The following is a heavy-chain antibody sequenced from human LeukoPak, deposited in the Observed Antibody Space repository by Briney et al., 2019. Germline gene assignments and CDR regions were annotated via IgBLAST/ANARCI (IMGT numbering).Heavy chain of an antibody. D-gene: IGHD3-3*01. CDR3: ARARRDSGYYNVDY. CDR2: INHSRNT. CDR1: GGSFSGYY. V-gene: IGHV4-34*01. Sequence: SETLSLTCAVYGGSFSGYYWSWIRQPPGKGLEWVGEINHSRNTNYNPSLKSRVTISVDTSKNQFSLKVSSVTAADTAVYYCARARRDSGYYNVDYWGQGALVTVSS. J-gene: IGHJ4*02.